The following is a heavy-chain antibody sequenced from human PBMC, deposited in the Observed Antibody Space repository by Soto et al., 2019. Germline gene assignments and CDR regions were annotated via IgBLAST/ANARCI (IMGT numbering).Heavy chain of an antibody. D-gene: IGHD2-8*02. CDR3: ARDKITGLFDY. Sequence: QVQLQQWGAGLLKPSETLSLTCAVYGGSFSGYYWTWIRQPPGTGLEWIGEINHSGSTNYNPSLKXRVTIPVDTSKNQFSLKLTSVTAADTAVYYCARDKITGLFDYWGQGTLVTVSS. CDR2: INHSGST. J-gene: IGHJ4*02. V-gene: IGHV4-34*01. CDR1: GGSFSGYY.